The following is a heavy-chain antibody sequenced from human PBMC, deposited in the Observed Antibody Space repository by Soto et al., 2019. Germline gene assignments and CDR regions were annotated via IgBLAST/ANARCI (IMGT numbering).Heavy chain of an antibody. D-gene: IGHD6-19*01. CDR3: LSARFDY. CDR1: GGSLNSNY. CDR2: INHSGST. Sequence: NPSETLSLTCAVSGGSLNSNYWTWVRQPPGKGLEWIGEINHSGSTNYNVSLESRVTISVDTSKNQFSLSLKSVTAADTAVYYCLSARFDYWGQGTLVTVSS. V-gene: IGHV4-34*01. J-gene: IGHJ4*02.